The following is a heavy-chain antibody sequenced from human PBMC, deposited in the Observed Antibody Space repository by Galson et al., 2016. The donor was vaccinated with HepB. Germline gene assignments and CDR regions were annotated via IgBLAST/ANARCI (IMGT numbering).Heavy chain of an antibody. CDR1: GLTFGRYW. CDR2: ISASHRFI. CDR3: ARAYGDYAYTDH. J-gene: IGHJ4*02. Sequence: SLRLSCAASGLTFGRYWMSWVRLAPGQGLQWVSSISASHRFIHFVDSVKGRFAISRDNAKNSLYLQMNSLRAEDTAVYYCARAYGDYAYTDHWGQGTQVIVSS. V-gene: IGHV3-21*01. D-gene: IGHD4-17*01.